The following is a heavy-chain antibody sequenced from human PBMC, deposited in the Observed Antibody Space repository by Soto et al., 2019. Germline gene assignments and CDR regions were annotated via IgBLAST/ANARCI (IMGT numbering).Heavy chain of an antibody. J-gene: IGHJ5*02. CDR2: ISSSSSYT. D-gene: IGHD2-15*01. V-gene: IGHV3-11*06. Sequence: NPGGSLRLSCAASGFTFSDYYMSWIRQAPGKGLEWVSYISSSSSYTNYADSVKGRFTISRDNAKNSLYLQMNSLRAEDTAVYYCARDGVAATTLNWFDPWGQGTLVTVSS. CDR1: GFTFSDYY. CDR3: ARDGVAATTLNWFDP.